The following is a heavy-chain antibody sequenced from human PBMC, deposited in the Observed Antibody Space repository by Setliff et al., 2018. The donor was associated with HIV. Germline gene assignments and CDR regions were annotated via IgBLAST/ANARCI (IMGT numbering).Heavy chain of an antibody. J-gene: IGHJ5*02. CDR2: IYRIGST. Sequence: SETLSLTCDVSGYSIDSGHYWGWIRQPPGRGLEWIGTIYRIGSTYYNPSLKSRVTMSVDTSKNQFSLKLTSVTAADTAVNYCAREEGCSSATCRATYNWFDPWGQGTLVTVSS. CDR1: GYSIDSGHY. D-gene: IGHD2-2*01. V-gene: IGHV4-38-2*02. CDR3: AREEGCSSATCRATYNWFDP.